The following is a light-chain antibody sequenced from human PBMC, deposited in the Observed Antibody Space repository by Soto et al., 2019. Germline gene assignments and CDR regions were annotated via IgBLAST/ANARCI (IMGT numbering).Light chain of an antibody. CDR1: QSVSNNY. Sequence: EIVMTQSPGTLSLSPGERATLSCRASQSVSNNYLAWYQQKPGQAPRLLIYDASHRATGIPARFSGSGSGTDFTLTIKSLEPEDFALYYCKQRYNWPPTFGQGTKVDIK. V-gene: IGKV3-11*01. J-gene: IGKJ1*01. CDR2: DAS. CDR3: KQRYNWPPT.